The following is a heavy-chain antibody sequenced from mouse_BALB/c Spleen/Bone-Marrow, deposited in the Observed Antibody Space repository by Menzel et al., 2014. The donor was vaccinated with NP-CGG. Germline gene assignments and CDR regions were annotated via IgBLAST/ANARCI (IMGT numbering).Heavy chain of an antibody. Sequence: VQLKESGGDLVKPGGSLKLSCAESGFTFSSYGMSWVRQTTDKRLEWVATISSGGSYTYYHESVKGRFTISRDNAKNPLYLQMSSLKSEDTAMYYCARQTYYDYDGYFDYWCQGPTLTVSS. CDR3: ARQTYYDYDGYFDY. J-gene: IGHJ2*01. D-gene: IGHD2-4*01. V-gene: IGHV5-6*01. CDR2: ISSGGSYT. CDR1: GFTFSSYG.